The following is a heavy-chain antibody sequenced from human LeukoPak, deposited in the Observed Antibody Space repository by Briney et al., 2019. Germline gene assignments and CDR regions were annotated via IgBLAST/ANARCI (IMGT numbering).Heavy chain of an antibody. V-gene: IGHV3-30*02. J-gene: IGHJ4*02. CDR1: GFTFSSYG. CDR2: IRNDGSII. CDR3: ARGYSSGWYYFDY. D-gene: IGHD6-19*01. Sequence: GGSLRLSCAASGFTFSSYGMHWIRQAPGKGLEWVAFIRNDGSIIYNADSVKGRFTISRDNSKNTLYLQMNSLRAEDTAVYYCARGYSSGWYYFDYWGQGTLVTVSS.